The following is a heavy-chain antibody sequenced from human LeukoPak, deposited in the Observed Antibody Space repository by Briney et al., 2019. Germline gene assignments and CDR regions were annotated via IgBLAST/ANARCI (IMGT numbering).Heavy chain of an antibody. CDR1: GGTFSSYA. Sequence: ASVKVSCKASGGTFSSYAISWVRQAPGQGLEWMGGIIPIFGTANYAQKFQGRVTITADESTSTAYMELSSLRSEDTAVYYCARGDPLAAAGTDFDYWGQGTLVTVSS. V-gene: IGHV1-69*13. J-gene: IGHJ4*02. D-gene: IGHD6-13*01. CDR2: IIPIFGTA. CDR3: ARGDPLAAAGTDFDY.